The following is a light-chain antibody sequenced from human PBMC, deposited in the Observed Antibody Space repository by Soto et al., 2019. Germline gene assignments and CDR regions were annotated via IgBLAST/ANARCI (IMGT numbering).Light chain of an antibody. CDR3: QQYGSSSYT. J-gene: IGKJ2*01. V-gene: IGKV3-20*01. CDR2: GAS. Sequence: EIVLTQSPGTLSLSPGERATLSCRASQSVSSSYLAWYQQKPGQAPRLLIYGASRMATGIPDRFIGSGSGTDFTLTISRLEPEDFAVYYCQQYGSSSYTFGQGTKLEIK. CDR1: QSVSSSY.